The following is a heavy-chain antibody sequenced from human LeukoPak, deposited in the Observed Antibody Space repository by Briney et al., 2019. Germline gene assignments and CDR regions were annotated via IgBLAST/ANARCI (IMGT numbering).Heavy chain of an antibody. CDR3: VRGGPSTWS. D-gene: IGHD2-15*01. Sequence: GGTLRLTCAASGFTFKLYWMHWVRQVPGRGPVWVSRINHDGSDTIYADSVRGRFTISRDDAKNTLHQQMNNLRAEDTAVYYCVRGGPSTWSWGQGTLVTVSS. CDR2: INHDGSDT. CDR1: GFTFKLYW. V-gene: IGHV3-74*01. J-gene: IGHJ5*02.